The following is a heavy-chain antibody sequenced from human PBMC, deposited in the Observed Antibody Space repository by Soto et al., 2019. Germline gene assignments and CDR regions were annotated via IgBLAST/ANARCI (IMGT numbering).Heavy chain of an antibody. D-gene: IGHD7-27*01. J-gene: IGHJ5*01. CDR1: GDSISNFDYF. CDR2: IYKSATT. Sequence: SETLSLTCSVSGDSISNFDYFWAWIRQPPGQALEYIGYIYKSATTYYNPSCESRVAISVDTSQSQFSLNVTSVTAADTAVYFCARGRYCLTGRCFPNWFDSWGQGALVTVSS. CDR3: ARGRYCLTGRCFPNWFDS. V-gene: IGHV4-30-4*01.